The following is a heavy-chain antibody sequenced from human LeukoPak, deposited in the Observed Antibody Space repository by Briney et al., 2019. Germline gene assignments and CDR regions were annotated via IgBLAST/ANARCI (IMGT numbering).Heavy chain of an antibody. Sequence: SETLSLTCAVYGGSFSGYYWSWIRQPPGKGLEWIGEINHSGSTNYNPSLKSRVTISVDTSKNQFSLKLSSVTAADTAAYYCAREAYYYDSSGYLYYFDYWGQGTLVTVSS. D-gene: IGHD3-22*01. CDR2: INHSGST. J-gene: IGHJ4*02. V-gene: IGHV4-34*01. CDR3: AREAYYYDSSGYLYYFDY. CDR1: GGSFSGYY.